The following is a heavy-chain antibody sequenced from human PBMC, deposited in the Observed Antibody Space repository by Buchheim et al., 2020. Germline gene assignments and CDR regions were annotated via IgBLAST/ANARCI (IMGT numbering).Heavy chain of an antibody. V-gene: IGHV4-34*01. CDR3: ARATHDYSIRVRRTVPPGGMVFDY. Sequence: QVQLQQWGAGLLKPSETLSLTCAVYGGSFSGYYWSWIRQPPGKGLEWIGEITHSGSTNYNPYLKSRVTISVDTSKNQFSRKLSSVTAADTAVYYCARATHDYSIRVRRTVPPGGMVFDYWGQGTL. CDR2: ITHSGST. J-gene: IGHJ4*02. D-gene: IGHD4-11*01. CDR1: GGSFSGYY.